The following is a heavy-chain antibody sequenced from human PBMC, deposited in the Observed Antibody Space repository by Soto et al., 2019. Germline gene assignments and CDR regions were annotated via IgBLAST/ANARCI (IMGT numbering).Heavy chain of an antibody. D-gene: IGHD3-22*01. V-gene: IGHV4-34*01. CDR3: ARSSSSGWGDY. CDR1: GGSFSGYY. J-gene: IGHJ4*02. Sequence: QVQLQQWGAGLLKPSETLSLTCAVYGGSFSGYYWSWIRQPPGKGLEWIGEINHSGSTNYNPSLKSRVTISVHTSKNQFSLKLSSVTAADTAVYYCARSSSSGWGDYWGQGTLVTVSS. CDR2: INHSGST.